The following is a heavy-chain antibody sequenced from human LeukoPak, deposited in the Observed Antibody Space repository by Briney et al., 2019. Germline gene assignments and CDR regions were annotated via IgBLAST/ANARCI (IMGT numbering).Heavy chain of an antibody. CDR3: ASYRYDILTGSHPLDY. CDR1: GGSISSSSYY. J-gene: IGHJ4*02. CDR2: IYYSGST. D-gene: IGHD3-9*01. Sequence: PSETLSLTCTVSGGSISSSSYYWGWIRQPPGKGLEWIGSIYYSGSTYYTPSLKSRVTISVDPSKNQFSLKLSSVTAADTAVYYCASYRYDILTGSHPLDYWGQGTLVTVSS. V-gene: IGHV4-39*01.